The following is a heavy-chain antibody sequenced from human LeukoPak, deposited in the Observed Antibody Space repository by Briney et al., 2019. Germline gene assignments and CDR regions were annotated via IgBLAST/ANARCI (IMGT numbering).Heavy chain of an antibody. CDR3: ARTLPSYYYGSGSYYSSYYYYGMDV. J-gene: IGHJ6*02. Sequence: ASVKVSCKTSGYTFTSYSISWVRQAPGQGLEWMGWISAYNGNTNYAQKLQGRVTMTTDTSTSTAYMELRSLRSDDTAVYYCARTLPSYYYGSGSYYSSYYYYGMDVWGQGTTVTVSS. CDR1: GYTFTSYS. V-gene: IGHV1-18*01. CDR2: ISAYNGNT. D-gene: IGHD3-10*01.